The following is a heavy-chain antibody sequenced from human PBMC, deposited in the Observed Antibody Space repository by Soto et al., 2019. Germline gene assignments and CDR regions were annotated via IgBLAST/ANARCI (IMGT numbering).Heavy chain of an antibody. CDR1: GFTFSSYA. J-gene: IGHJ4*02. V-gene: IGHV3-23*01. D-gene: IGHD3-22*01. CDR3: ATSLEYYYDTSGYPY. Sequence: GGSLRLSCAASGFTFSSYAMSWVRQAPGKGLEWVSAISGSGGSTYYADSVKGRFTISRDNSKNTLYLQMNSLRAEDTALYYCATSLEYYYDTSGYPYWGQGTLVTV. CDR2: ISGSGGST.